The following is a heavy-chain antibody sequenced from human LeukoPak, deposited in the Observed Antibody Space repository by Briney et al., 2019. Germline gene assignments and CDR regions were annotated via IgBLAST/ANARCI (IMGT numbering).Heavy chain of an antibody. D-gene: IGHD3-22*01. CDR2: IIPIFGTA. CDR1: GGTFSSYA. J-gene: IGHJ4*02. CDR3: ARTYYYDSRGSYVDY. Sequence: SVKVSCKASGGTFSSYAISWVRQAPGQGLEWMGRIIPIFGTANYAQKFQGRVTITTDESTSTAYMELSSLRSEDTAVYYCARTYYYDSRGSYVDYWGQGTLVTVSS. V-gene: IGHV1-69*05.